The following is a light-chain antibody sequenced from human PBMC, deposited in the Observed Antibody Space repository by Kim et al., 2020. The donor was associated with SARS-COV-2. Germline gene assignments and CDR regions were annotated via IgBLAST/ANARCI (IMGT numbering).Light chain of an antibody. V-gene: IGKV4-1*01. CDR1: QSVLYTSNNKNY. Sequence: DTVMTQSPDSLAVSLGERATINCKSSQSVLYTSNNKNYLAWYQQKPGQPPKLLIYWASTRESGVPDRFSGSGSRTDFSLSISRLQAEDVAVYYCQQYRYSPWTFGQGTKVDIK. CDR3: QQYRYSPWT. CDR2: WAS. J-gene: IGKJ1*01.